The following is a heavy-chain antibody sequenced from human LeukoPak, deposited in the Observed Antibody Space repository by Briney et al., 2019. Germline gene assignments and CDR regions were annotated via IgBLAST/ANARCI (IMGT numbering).Heavy chain of an antibody. CDR3: AKITINTPLYTNGWYNGEPAFDI. CDR1: AFTFSSYA. D-gene: IGHD6-19*01. V-gene: IGHV3-23*01. Sequence: GGSLRLSCAASAFTFSSYAMSWVRQAPGKGLEWVSPISGSGGSTYYADSVKGRFTISRDNSKNTLYLQMNSLKAEDTAVYYCAKITINTPLYTNGWYNGEPAFDIWGQGTMVTVSS. J-gene: IGHJ3*02. CDR2: ISGSGGST.